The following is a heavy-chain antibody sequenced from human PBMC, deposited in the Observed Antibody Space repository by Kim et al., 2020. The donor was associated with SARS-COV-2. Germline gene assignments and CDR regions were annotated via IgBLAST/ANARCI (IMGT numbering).Heavy chain of an antibody. CDR3: ARVEDGRWYSSSRYGMDV. J-gene: IGHJ6*02. V-gene: IGHV4-39*07. CDR1: GGSISSSSYY. Sequence: SETLSLTCTVSGGSISSSSYYWGWIRQPPGKGLEWIGSIYYSGSTYYNPSLKSRVTISVDTSKNQFSLKLSSVTAADTAVYYCARVEDGRWYSSSRYGMDVWGQGTTVTVSS. D-gene: IGHD6-13*01. CDR2: IYYSGST.